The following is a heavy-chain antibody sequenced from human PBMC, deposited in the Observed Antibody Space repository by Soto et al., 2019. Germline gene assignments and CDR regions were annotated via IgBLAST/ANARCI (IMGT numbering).Heavy chain of an antibody. CDR3: ASDLVGAAAGSSAFDI. Sequence: QVQLQESGPGLVKPSGTLSLTCAVSSGSISSSNWWSWVRQPPGKGLEWIGEIYHSGSTNYNPSLKSRVTTSVDKSKNQFSLKLSSVTAADTAVYYCASDLVGAAAGSSAFDIWGQGTMVTVSS. V-gene: IGHV4-4*02. J-gene: IGHJ3*02. CDR2: IYHSGST. CDR1: SGSISSSNW. D-gene: IGHD6-13*01.